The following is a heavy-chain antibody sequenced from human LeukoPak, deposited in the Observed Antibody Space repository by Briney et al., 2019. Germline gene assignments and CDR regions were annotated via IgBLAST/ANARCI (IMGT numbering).Heavy chain of an antibody. V-gene: IGHV4-34*01. D-gene: IGHD6-13*01. CDR2: INHSGST. J-gene: IGHJ5*02. CDR3: ARGSSSWYKDNWFDP. CDR1: GGSLSGYY. Sequence: SETLSLTCAVYGGSLSGYYWSWIRQPPGKGLEWIGEINHSGSTNYNPSLKSRATISVDTSKNQFSLKLSSVTAADTAVYYCARGSSSWYKDNWFDPWGQGTLVTVSS.